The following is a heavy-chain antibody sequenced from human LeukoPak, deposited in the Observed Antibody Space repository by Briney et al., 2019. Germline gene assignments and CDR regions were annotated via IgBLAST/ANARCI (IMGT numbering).Heavy chain of an antibody. J-gene: IGHJ4*02. CDR2: TYHSGST. V-gene: IGHV4-4*02. CDR3: ARDVQGIAVAEFDY. CDR1: GGSISSSNW. Sequence: SETLSLTCAVSGGSISSSNWWSWVRQPPGKGLEWIGETYHSGSTNYNPSLKSRVTISVDKSKNQFSLKLSSVTAADTAVYYCARDVQGIAVAEFDYWGQGTLVTVSS. D-gene: IGHD6-19*01.